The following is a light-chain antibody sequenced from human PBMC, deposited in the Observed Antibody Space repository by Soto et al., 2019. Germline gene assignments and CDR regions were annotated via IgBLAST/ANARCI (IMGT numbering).Light chain of an antibody. CDR2: AAS. CDR1: QGISNY. CDR3: LT. J-gene: IGKJ4*01. V-gene: IGKV1-27*01. Sequence: DIQMTQSPSTLSASVGDTVTITCRASQGISNYLAWYQQKPGKVPKLLIYAASTLQSGVPSRFSGSGSGTDSTLTISSLQPEDVATYHELTFGGGTKVDIK.